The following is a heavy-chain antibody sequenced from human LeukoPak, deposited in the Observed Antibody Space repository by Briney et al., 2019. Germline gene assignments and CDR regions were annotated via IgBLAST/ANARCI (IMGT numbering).Heavy chain of an antibody. V-gene: IGHV3-11*01. CDR3: ARDLRRPNYDSSGLIDY. CDR2: ISSSGSTI. D-gene: IGHD3-22*01. Sequence: PGGSLRLSCAASGFTFSDYYMSWIRQAPGKGLEWVSYISSSGSTIYYADSVKGRFTISRDNAKNSLYLQMNSLRAEDTAVYYCARDLRRPNYDSSGLIDYWGQGTLVTVSS. J-gene: IGHJ4*02. CDR1: GFTFSDYY.